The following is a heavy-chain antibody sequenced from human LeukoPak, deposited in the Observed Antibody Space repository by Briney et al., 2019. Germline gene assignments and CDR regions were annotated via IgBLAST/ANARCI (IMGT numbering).Heavy chain of an antibody. CDR2: INSDGSRT. CDR3: ARGNFYSGSGSSPLDY. J-gene: IGHJ4*02. V-gene: IGHV3-74*01. CDR1: GFTFNSYW. D-gene: IGHD3-10*01. Sequence: GGSLRLSCAASGFTFNSYWMHWVRQVPGKGLVWVSRINSDGSRTNYVDSAKGRFTISRDNAKNTLFLQMNGLGAEDSAVYYCARGNFYSGSGSSPLDYWGQGTVVTVSS.